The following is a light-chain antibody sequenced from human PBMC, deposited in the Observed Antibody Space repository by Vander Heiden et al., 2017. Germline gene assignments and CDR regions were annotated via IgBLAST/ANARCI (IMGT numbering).Light chain of an antibody. Sequence: QITSSPSPVSASVDIRVTNTWLACQVINHCIACYHQKTAKPTMLLIYGATTLQGVVSSRFRGSGSTTDFTFSSSSLQHEDVPTYYDQRTNIYPYTFGEGTELEI. J-gene: IGKJ2*01. CDR3: QRTNIYPYT. CDR1: QVINHC. V-gene: IGKV1D-12*01. CDR2: GAT.